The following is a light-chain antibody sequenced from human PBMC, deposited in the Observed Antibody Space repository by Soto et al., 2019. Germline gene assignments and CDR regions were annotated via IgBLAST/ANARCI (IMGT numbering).Light chain of an antibody. Sequence: EIVMTQSPATLSVSPGERASLSCRASQSVSSNLAWYQQKPGQTPRLLIYATSTRATGIPARFSGSGSGTEFTLTISSLQSEDFAVYYCQHYNNLPLTFGGGTQVEIK. CDR2: ATS. J-gene: IGKJ4*01. CDR3: QHYNNLPLT. V-gene: IGKV3-15*01. CDR1: QSVSSN.